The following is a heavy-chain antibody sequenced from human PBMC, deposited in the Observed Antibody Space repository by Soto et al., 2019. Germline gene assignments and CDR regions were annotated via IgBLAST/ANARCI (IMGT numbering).Heavy chain of an antibody. V-gene: IGHV1-8*01. CDR1: GYTFTSYD. CDR3: ARVGPLVLPDSLRFDP. J-gene: IGHJ5*02. D-gene: IGHD2-2*01. CDR2: MNPNSGNT. Sequence: ASVKVSCKASGYTFTSYDINWVRQATGQGLEWMGWMNPNSGNTGYAQKFQGRVTMTRNTSISTAYMELSSLRSEDTAVYYCARVGPLVLPDSLRFDPWGQGTLVTVSS.